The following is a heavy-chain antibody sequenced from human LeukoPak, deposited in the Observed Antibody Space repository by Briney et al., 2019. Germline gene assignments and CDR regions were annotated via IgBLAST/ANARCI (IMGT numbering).Heavy chain of an antibody. Sequence: LSDTLSLTCAVYGGSFSGYYWSWIRQPPGKGLEWIGEINHSGSTNYNPSLKSRVTISVDTSKNQFSLKLSSVTAADTAVYYCARVPYGSGSYQDYWGQGTLVTVSS. V-gene: IGHV4-34*01. CDR2: INHSGST. CDR1: GGSFSGYY. CDR3: ARVPYGSGSYQDY. J-gene: IGHJ4*02. D-gene: IGHD3-10*01.